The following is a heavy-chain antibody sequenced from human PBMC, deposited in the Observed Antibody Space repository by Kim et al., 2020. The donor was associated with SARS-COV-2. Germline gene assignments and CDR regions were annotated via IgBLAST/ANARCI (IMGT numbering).Heavy chain of an antibody. Sequence: GGSLRLSCAASGFIFSDHWMNWVRQAPGKGLEWVANIKQDGSEKYYVDSVKGRFTISRDNAKNSLYLQMNSLRAEDTAVYYCVRGAYFSDSSGYYWGWGQGALVNVSS. V-gene: IGHV3-7*03. CDR1: GFIFSDHW. CDR3: VRGAYFSDSSGYYWG. D-gene: IGHD3-22*01. CDR2: IKQDGSEK. J-gene: IGHJ4*02.